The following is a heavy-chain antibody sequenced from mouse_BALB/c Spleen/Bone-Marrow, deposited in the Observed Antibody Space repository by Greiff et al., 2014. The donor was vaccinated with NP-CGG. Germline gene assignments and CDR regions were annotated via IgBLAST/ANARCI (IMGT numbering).Heavy chain of an antibody. CDR2: IYPAHGNS. J-gene: IGHJ3*01. CDR3: ATYDYGSSWGFAY. CDR1: GFNIKDTY. D-gene: IGHD1-1*01. Sequence: VPLPPSGAELVKPGASVQLSCPASGFNIKDTYMPWVKQRPEQGLEWIGRIYPAHGNSHSAPKFQGKATITADTSANTAYLQLSSLTSEDTAVDYGATYDYGSSWGFAYWGQGTLVTVSA. V-gene: IGHV14-3*02.